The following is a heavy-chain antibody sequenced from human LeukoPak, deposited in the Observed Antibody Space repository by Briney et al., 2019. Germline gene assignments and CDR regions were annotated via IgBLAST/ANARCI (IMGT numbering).Heavy chain of an antibody. CDR2: IKQDGSEK. V-gene: IGHV3-7*01. CDR3: ARDYYDSSGYFLF. J-gene: IGHJ4*02. CDR1: GFTFSSYW. Sequence: PGGSLKLSCAASGFTFSSYWMSWVRQAPGKGLEWVANIKQDGSEKYYVDSVKGRFTISRDNAKNSLYLQMNSLRAEDTAVYYCARDYYDSSGYFLFGGQGTLVTVSS. D-gene: IGHD3-22*01.